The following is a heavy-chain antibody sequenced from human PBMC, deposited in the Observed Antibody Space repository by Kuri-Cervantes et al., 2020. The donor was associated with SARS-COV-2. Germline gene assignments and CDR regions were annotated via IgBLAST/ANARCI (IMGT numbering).Heavy chain of an antibody. J-gene: IGHJ4*02. Sequence: ASVKVSCKASGYTFTSYHMHWVRQAPGQGLEWMGWISVYNGKTESAQNFQGRLTMTADTSANTAYMELRSLTSDDTALYYCGVGYCTSSSCDLGLYWGQGTLVTVSS. V-gene: IGHV1-18*04. CDR1: GYTFTSYH. CDR2: ISVYNGKT. CDR3: GVGYCTSSSCDLGLY. D-gene: IGHD2-2*01.